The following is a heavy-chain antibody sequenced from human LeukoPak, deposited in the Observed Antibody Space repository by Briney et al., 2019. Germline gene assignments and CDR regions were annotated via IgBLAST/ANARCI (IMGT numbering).Heavy chain of an antibody. Sequence: PSETLSLTCTVSGGSISSYYWSWIRQPPGKGLEWIGDIYDSGSTNYNPSLKSRVTISLDTSRNQFSLKLSSVTAADTAIYYCARDFSSSSTVYYYYYMDVWGKGTTVTVSS. CDR2: IYDSGST. CDR3: ARDFSSSSTVYYYYYMDV. V-gene: IGHV4-59*12. D-gene: IGHD6-6*01. J-gene: IGHJ6*03. CDR1: GGSISSYY.